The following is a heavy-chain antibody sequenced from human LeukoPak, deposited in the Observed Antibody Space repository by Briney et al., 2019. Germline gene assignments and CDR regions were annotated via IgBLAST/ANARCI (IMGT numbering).Heavy chain of an antibody. D-gene: IGHD6-19*01. CDR2: LYTSGST. CDR3: ARDNVAGTGDY. CDR1: GGSISSYY. Sequence: SETVSRTCTGSGGSISSYYWSWIRQPAGNGLEWIGRLYTSGSTNYNPSLKSRVTMSVDTSKSQFSLKLSSVTAADTAVYYCARDNVAGTGDYWGQGTLVTVSS. J-gene: IGHJ4*02. V-gene: IGHV4-4*07.